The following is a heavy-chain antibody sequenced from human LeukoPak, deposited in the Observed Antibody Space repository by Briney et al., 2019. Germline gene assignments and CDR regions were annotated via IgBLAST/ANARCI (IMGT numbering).Heavy chain of an antibody. J-gene: IGHJ4*02. V-gene: IGHV3-48*03. CDR3: AREKLSCFDSSGYFDY. D-gene: IGHD3-22*01. CDR1: GFTFRSYE. CDR2: LNSSGSTI. Sequence: GRSLRLSCAASGFTFRSYEMNWVRQAPAKGLEWVSFLNSSGSTIHYAVSVRSRFTIARDNAKNSLYLQLSRLRAEDTAVYYCAREKLSCFDSSGYFDYWGQGTLVTVSS.